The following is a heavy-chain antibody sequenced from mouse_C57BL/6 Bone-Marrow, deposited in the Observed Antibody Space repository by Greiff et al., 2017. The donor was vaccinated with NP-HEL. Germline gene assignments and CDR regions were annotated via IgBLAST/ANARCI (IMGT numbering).Heavy chain of an antibody. CDR1: GFTFSDFY. J-gene: IGHJ3*01. Sequence: EVMLVESGGGLVQSGRSLRLSCATSGFTFSDFYMEWVRQAPGKGLEWIAASRNKANDYTTEYSASVKGRLIVSRDTSQSILYLQMNALRAEYTAIYYGARDALPGTPFAYWGQGTLVTVSA. D-gene: IGHD4-1*01. V-gene: IGHV7-1*01. CDR3: ARDALPGTPFAY. CDR2: SRNKANDYTT.